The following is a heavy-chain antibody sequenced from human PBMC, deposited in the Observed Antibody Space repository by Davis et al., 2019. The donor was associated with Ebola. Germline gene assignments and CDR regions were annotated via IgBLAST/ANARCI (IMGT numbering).Heavy chain of an antibody. CDR3: AKDRVTIFGVVIISGMDV. Sequence: LSLTCAASGFTFSDYYMTWIRQAPGKGLEWVSYISSSSSTIYYADSVKGRFTISRDNSKNTLFLQMNSLRAEDTAVYYCAKDRVTIFGVVIISGMDVWGQGTTVTVSS. J-gene: IGHJ6*02. CDR2: ISSSSSTI. D-gene: IGHD3-3*01. CDR1: GFTFSDYY. V-gene: IGHV3-11*01.